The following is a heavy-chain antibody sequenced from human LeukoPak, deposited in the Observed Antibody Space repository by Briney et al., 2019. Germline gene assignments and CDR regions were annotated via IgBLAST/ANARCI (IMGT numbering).Heavy chain of an antibody. V-gene: IGHV3-21*01. CDR3: ARQYSSGWCFDY. J-gene: IGHJ4*02. D-gene: IGHD6-19*01. Sequence: PGGSLRLSCAASGFTFSSYSMNWVRQAPGKGLEWVSSISSSSSYIYYADSVKGRFTISRDNAKNSLYLQMNSLRAEDTAVYYCARQYSSGWCFDYWGQGTLVTVSS. CDR2: ISSSSSYI. CDR1: GFTFSSYS.